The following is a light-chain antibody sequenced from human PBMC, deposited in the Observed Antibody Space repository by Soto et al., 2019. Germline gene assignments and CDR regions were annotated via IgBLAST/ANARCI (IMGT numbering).Light chain of an antibody. CDR1: SSNIGSNY. Sequence: QSALSQSPSASGTPGQRVTISCSGSSSNIGSNYVFWYQQLPGTAPKVLIYRNYQRPSGVPDRFSGSKSGSSASLAISGLRSEDEADYYCAACDDSLRGWVFGGGTKLTVL. J-gene: IGLJ3*02. CDR3: AACDDSLRGWV. V-gene: IGLV1-47*01. CDR2: RNY.